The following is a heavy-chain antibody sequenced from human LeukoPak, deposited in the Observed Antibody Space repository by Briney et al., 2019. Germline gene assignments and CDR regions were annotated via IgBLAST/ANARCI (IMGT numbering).Heavy chain of an antibody. CDR1: GYTFTTYA. Sequence: GASVKVSCKASGYTFTTYAMHWVRQAPGLRLEWMGWINAGNGNTKYSQKFQGRVTFTRDTSAYTVYMDLTSLRSEDTAIYYCAREIDRDGYNRFFDYWGQGTLVTVSS. D-gene: IGHD5-24*01. J-gene: IGHJ4*02. V-gene: IGHV1-3*01. CDR2: INAGNGNT. CDR3: AREIDRDGYNRFFDY.